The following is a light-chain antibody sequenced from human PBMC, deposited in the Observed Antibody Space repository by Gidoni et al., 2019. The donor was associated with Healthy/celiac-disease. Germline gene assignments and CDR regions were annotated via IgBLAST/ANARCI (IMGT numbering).Light chain of an antibody. J-gene: IGKJ2*01. V-gene: IGKV3-11*01. CDR1: QSVSSY. CDR2: YAS. Sequence: EIVLTQSPATLSLSPGERATLSCRASQSVSSYLAWYQQKPGQAPRLLIYYASTRATGIPARFSGSGSGTDFTLTISSLEPEDFAVYYCQQRSNWPPTFGQGTKLEIK. CDR3: QQRSNWPPT.